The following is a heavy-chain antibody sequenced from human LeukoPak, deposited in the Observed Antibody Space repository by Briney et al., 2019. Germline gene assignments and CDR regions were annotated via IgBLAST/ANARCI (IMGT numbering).Heavy chain of an antibody. CDR1: GFTFSSYA. J-gene: IGHJ4*02. Sequence: PGGSLRLSCAASGFTFSSYAMNWVRQAPGKGLEWVSSISGRGGSTYYADSVRARFTITRDNSKTTLYLQMNSLRAEDTAVYYCAKDPSLYSGTYGNHFEYWAQSPLVTVSS. CDR3: AKDPSLYSGTYGNHFEY. V-gene: IGHV3-23*01. D-gene: IGHD1-26*01. CDR2: ISGRGGST.